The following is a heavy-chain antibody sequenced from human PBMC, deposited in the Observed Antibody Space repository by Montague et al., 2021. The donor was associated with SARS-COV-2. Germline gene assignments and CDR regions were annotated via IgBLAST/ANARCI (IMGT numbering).Heavy chain of an antibody. CDR1: GGSISDYY. J-gene: IGHJ4*02. CDR3: ARSTGYDYYFDC. CDR2: IYYNTGTT. D-gene: IGHD5-12*01. V-gene: IGHV4-59*01. Sequence: SETLSLTCSVSGGSISDYYWNWIRQPPGKGLEWIGYIYYNTGTTNYNPSLQSRVTISLDTSNNQFSLNLRSVTAADTALYFCARSTGYDYYFDCWGLGTLVTVSS.